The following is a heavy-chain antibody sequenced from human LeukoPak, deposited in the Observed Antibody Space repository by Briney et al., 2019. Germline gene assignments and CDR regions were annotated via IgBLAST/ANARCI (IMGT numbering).Heavy chain of an antibody. CDR3: ARDIRVESWASYYFDY. CDR2: ISGYNSNT. V-gene: IGHV1-18*01. CDR1: GYTFTNYG. J-gene: IGHJ4*02. D-gene: IGHD3-3*01. Sequence: ASLKVSCKASGYTFTNYGISWVRQAPGQGLEWMGGISGYNSNTNYAQKLQGRVTMTTDTSTSTADMELRSLRSDDTAVYYCARDIRVESWASYYFDYSGQGTLVTVSS.